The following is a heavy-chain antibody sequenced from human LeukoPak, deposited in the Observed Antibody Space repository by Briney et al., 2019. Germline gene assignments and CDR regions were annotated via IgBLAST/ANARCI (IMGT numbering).Heavy chain of an antibody. D-gene: IGHD6-19*01. V-gene: IGHV4-38-2*02. CDR3: ARGRGVPGTTY. CDR2: IYYSGST. CDR1: GYSISSGYY. Sequence: PSETLSLTCTVSGYSISSGYYWGWVRQPPGKGLEWIGTIYYSGSTYYNPSLKSRVTISVDTSKNQFSLRLRSVTAADTAVYYCARGRGVPGTTYWGLGTLVTVPS. J-gene: IGHJ4*02.